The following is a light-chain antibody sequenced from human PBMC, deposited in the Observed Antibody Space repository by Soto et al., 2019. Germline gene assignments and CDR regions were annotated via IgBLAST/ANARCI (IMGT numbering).Light chain of an antibody. CDR1: QSLLHRNGNSY. J-gene: IGKJ3*01. CDR2: WAS. Sequence: DIVMTQSPLSLSVTPGEAASISCRCSQSLLHRNGNSYSDWYLQRPGQSPRLVISWASSRASGVPDRFSGSGSGTDFTLHISRVEAEDVGVYYCMQALYASFTFGPGTKVDL. CDR3: MQALYASFT. V-gene: IGKV2-28*01.